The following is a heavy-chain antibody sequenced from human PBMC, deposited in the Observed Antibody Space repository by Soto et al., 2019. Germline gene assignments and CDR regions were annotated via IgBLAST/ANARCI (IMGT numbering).Heavy chain of an antibody. CDR1: GFTFSSYW. V-gene: IGHV3-7*01. Sequence: EVQLVESGGGLVQPGGSLRLSCAASGFTFSSYWMSWVRQAPGKGLEWVANIKQDGSEKYYVDSVKGRFTIARDNANNSMYLQMNSLRAEDTAVYYCAREGTRFLEWLYWFDHWGQGTLGTVSS. CDR3: AREGTRFLEWLYWFDH. J-gene: IGHJ5*02. CDR2: IKQDGSEK. D-gene: IGHD3-3*01.